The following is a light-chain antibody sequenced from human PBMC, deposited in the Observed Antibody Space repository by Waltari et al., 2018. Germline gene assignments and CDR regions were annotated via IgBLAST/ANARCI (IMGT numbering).Light chain of an antibody. CDR2: AAS. CDR1: RAITNY. V-gene: IGKV1-39*01. CDR3: QQSHSAPLA. Sequence: DIQMTQSPSSLSASVGDRATITCRASRAITNYVNWYQQRPGLAPKLLIYAASTLQGGVPTRFSGSGSGTDFTLTISSLQIEDFATYYCQQSHSAPLAFGGGTRLEI. J-gene: IGKJ4*01.